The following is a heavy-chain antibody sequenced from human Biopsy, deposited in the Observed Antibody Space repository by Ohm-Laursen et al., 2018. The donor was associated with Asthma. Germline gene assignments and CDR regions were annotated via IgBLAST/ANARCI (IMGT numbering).Heavy chain of an antibody. D-gene: IGHD6-13*01. CDR1: GFTFSNYV. CDR3: ARQPIAEPGTTFYYYYGMDV. V-gene: IGHV3-66*04. Sequence: SLRPSCAASGFTFSNYVMSWVRQAPGKGLEWVSVIYSGGSTYYADSVKGRFTISRDSSKNTLFLQMDSLRAEDTAVYYCARQPIAEPGTTFYYYYGMDVWGQGTTVTVSS. J-gene: IGHJ6*02. CDR2: IYSGGST.